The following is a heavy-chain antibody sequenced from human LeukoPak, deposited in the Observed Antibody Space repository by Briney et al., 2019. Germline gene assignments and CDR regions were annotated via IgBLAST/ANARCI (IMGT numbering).Heavy chain of an antibody. CDR2: IYPGDSDT. V-gene: IGHV5-51*01. CDR1: GYSFTSYW. D-gene: IGHD6-13*01. CDR3: ARLGSIAAVGTVFDY. J-gene: IGHJ4*02. Sequence: GESLKISCEGSGYSFTSYWIGWVRQMPGKGLEWMGIIYPGDSDTRYSPSFQGQVTISADKSISTAYLQWSSLKASDTAMYYCARLGSIAAVGTVFDYWGQGTLVTVSS.